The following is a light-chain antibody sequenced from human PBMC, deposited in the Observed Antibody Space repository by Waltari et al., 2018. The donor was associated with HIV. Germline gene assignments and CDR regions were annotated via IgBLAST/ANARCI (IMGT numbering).Light chain of an antibody. V-gene: IGKV3-20*01. CDR3: QQYDTPPFT. J-gene: IGKJ3*01. Sequence: EIVLTQSPGTLSLSPGERATLSCRASQSVNNRYIAWYQQKPGQTPRLVRYGASSRATGIPDRFSGSGSGTDFTLTISRREPEDFAVYYCQQYDTPPFTFGPGTKVDIK. CDR2: GAS. CDR1: QSVNNRY.